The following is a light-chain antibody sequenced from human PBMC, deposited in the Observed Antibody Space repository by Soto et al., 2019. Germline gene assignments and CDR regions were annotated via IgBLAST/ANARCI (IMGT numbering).Light chain of an antibody. CDR1: SSDIGGYNH. CDR2: EVT. CDR3: SSYATDTTPVV. Sequence: QSALTQPASVSGSPGQSITISCTGTSSDIGGYNHVSWYQQHAGTAPKLMIYEVTYRPSGVSYRFSGSKSGNTASLTISGLQTEDEADYYCSSYATDTTPVVFGGGTKLTVL. J-gene: IGLJ2*01. V-gene: IGLV2-14*01.